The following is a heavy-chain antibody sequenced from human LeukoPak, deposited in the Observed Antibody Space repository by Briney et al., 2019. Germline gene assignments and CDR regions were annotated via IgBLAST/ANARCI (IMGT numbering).Heavy chain of an antibody. CDR1: GFTFSSYS. Sequence: GGSLRLSCAASGFTFSSYSMNWVRQAPGKGLGWVSSISSSSSYIYYADSVKGRFTISRDNAKDSLYLQMNSLRAEDTAVYYCAMGVGATDDYWGQGTLVTVSS. CDR2: ISSSSSYI. CDR3: AMGVGATDDY. J-gene: IGHJ4*02. V-gene: IGHV3-21*01. D-gene: IGHD1-26*01.